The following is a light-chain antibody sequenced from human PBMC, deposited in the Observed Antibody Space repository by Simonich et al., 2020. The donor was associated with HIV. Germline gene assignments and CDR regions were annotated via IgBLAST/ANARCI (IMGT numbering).Light chain of an antibody. J-gene: IGKJ1*01. V-gene: IGKV1-NL1*01. CDR1: QGIRNS. Sequence: DIQMTQSPSSLSASVGDRVTITCRASQGIRNSLAWYQQKPGKAPKLLLYAASRLESGVPSRFSGSGSGTDYTLTISSLQPEDFATYYGQQYYSTPRTFGQGTKVEIK. CDR3: QQYYSTPRT. CDR2: AAS.